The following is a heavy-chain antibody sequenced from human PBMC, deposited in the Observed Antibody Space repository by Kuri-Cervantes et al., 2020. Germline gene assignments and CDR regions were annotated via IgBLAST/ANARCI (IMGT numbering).Heavy chain of an antibody. CDR2: ISYDGSNK. J-gene: IGHJ4*02. Sequence: GGSLRLSCAASGFTFSSYAMHWVRQAPGKGLEWVAVISYDGSNKYYADSVKGRFTISRDNSKNTLYLQMSSLRAEDTAVYYCARDSGSGVKWELLHDYWGQGTLVTVSS. D-gene: IGHD1-26*01. CDR3: ARDSGSGVKWELLHDY. V-gene: IGHV3-30-3*01. CDR1: GFTFSSYA.